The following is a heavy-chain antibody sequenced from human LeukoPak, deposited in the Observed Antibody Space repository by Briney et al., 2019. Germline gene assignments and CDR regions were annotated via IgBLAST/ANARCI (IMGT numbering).Heavy chain of an antibody. CDR3: ARDEDIVVVPAAPIHYGMDV. V-gene: IGHV3-33*08. D-gene: IGHD2-2*01. J-gene: IGHJ6*02. Sequence: GGSLRLSCAASGFTFSSCGMHWVRQAPGKGLEWVAVIWYDGSNKYYADSVKGRFTISRDNSKNTLYLQMNSLRAEDTAVYYCARDEDIVVVPAAPIHYGMDVWGQGTTVTVSS. CDR2: IWYDGSNK. CDR1: GFTFSSCG.